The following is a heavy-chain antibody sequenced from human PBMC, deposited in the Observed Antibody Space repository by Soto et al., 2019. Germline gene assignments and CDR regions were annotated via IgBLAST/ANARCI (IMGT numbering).Heavy chain of an antibody. CDR2: IYHSGST. Sequence: SETLSLTCTVSGGSISSSSYYWGWIRQPPGKGLEWIGSIYHSGSTYYNPSLKSRVTISVDASKKQFSLKLSSVTAADTAVYYCARLSYGSGSYYTLSWFDPWGQGTLVTVSS. J-gene: IGHJ5*02. CDR1: GGSISSSSYY. CDR3: ARLSYGSGSYYTLSWFDP. D-gene: IGHD3-10*01. V-gene: IGHV4-39*01.